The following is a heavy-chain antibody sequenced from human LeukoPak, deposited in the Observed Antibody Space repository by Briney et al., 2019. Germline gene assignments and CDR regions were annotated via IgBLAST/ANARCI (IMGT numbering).Heavy chain of an antibody. CDR2: IYHSGST. CDR3: ARGRSSSLHFDY. J-gene: IGHJ4*02. Sequence: SETLSPTCAVSGGSISSGGYSWSWIRQPPGKGLEWIGYIYHSGSTYYNPSLKSRVTISVDRSKNQFSLKLSSVTAADTAVYYCARGRSSSLHFDYWGQGTLVTVSS. CDR1: GGSISSGGYS. V-gene: IGHV4-30-2*01. D-gene: IGHD6-6*01.